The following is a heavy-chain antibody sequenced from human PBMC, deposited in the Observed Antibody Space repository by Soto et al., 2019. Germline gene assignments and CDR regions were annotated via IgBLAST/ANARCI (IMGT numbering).Heavy chain of an antibody. D-gene: IGHD3-16*01. Sequence: QVQLVESGGGVVQPGRSLRLSCAASGFTFSSYAMHWVRQAPGKGLEWVAVISYDGSNKYYADSVKGRFTISRDNSKNAMDLQMNSLSAEDKAVDYCARSWGDAFDIWGRGRMVTVSS. CDR2: ISYDGSNK. V-gene: IGHV3-30-3*01. CDR3: ARSWGDAFDI. CDR1: GFTFSSYA. J-gene: IGHJ3*02.